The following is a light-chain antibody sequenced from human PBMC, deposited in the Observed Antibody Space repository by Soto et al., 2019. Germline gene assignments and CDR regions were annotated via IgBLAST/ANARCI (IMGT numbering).Light chain of an antibody. CDR2: EVS. J-gene: IGLJ1*01. CDR3: SSYTSSSTLYV. V-gene: IGLV2-14*01. CDR1: SXDVGGYNY. Sequence: QSALTQPASVSGSPGQSVTISCTGTSXDVGGYNYVSWYQQHLGKAPKLMIYEVSNRPSGVSNRFSGSKSGNTASLTISGLQAEDEADYYCSSYTSSSTLYVFGTGTKVTVL.